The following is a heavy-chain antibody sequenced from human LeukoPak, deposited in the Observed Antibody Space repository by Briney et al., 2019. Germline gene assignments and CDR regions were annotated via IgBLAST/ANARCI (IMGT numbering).Heavy chain of an antibody. CDR3: ARPRGCNSGRCNNFDY. CDR1: GFNFGGFS. V-gene: IGHV3-7*01. CDR2: MNESGGAI. J-gene: IGHJ4*01. Sequence: GGSLRLSCAASGFNFGGFSMSWVRQAPGKGPERVTHMNESGGAIFYVDSVKDRFTISRDNAKNSLYLQMNSLRVEDTAVYFCARPRGCNSGRCNNFDYWGQGTLVTVSS. D-gene: IGHD2-8*01.